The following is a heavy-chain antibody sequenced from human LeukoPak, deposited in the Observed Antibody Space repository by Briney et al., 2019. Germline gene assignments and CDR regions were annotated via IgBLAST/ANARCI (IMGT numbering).Heavy chain of an antibody. CDR1: GFTFSSYA. Sequence: GGSLRLSCSASGFTFSSYAMYWVRQAPGKGLEYVSGISSNGGSTYYADSVKGRFTISRDNSKNTLYLQMSSLRAEDTAVYYCVKITSSSGDDYWGQGTLVTVSS. CDR2: ISSNGGST. V-gene: IGHV3-64D*09. D-gene: IGHD6-19*01. J-gene: IGHJ4*02. CDR3: VKITSSSGDDY.